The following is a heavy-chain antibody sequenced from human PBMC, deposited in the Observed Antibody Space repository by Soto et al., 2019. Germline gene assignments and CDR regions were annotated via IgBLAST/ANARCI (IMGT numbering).Heavy chain of an antibody. CDR3: ARPTADSSGYSDRQDAFDI. CDR1: GGSISSSSYY. V-gene: IGHV4-39*01. D-gene: IGHD3-22*01. J-gene: IGHJ3*02. Sequence: QLQLQESGPGLVKPSETLSLTCTVSGGSISSSSYYWGWIRQPPGKGLEWIGSIYYSGSTYYNPSLKSRVTLSVDTSKNQFSLQLSSVTAADTAVYYCARPTADSSGYSDRQDAFDIWGQGTMVTVSS. CDR2: IYYSGST.